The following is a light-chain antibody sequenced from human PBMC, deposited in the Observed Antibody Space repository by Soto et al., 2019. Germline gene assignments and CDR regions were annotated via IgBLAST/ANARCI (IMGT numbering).Light chain of an antibody. CDR3: AAWDDTLSGVI. CDR1: NSNIGNNY. Sequence: QSVLTQPPSASGTPGQRVTISCSGSNSNIGNNYVFWYQQVPGTAPKVVTYRNNQRPSGVPDRFSSSRSGTSASLAITGLRSEDEADYYCAAWDDTLSGVIFGGGTKRPS. V-gene: IGLV1-47*01. J-gene: IGLJ2*01. CDR2: RNN.